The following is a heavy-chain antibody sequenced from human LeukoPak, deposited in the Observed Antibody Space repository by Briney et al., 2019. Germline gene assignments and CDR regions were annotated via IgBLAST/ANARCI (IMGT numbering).Heavy chain of an antibody. Sequence: SQTLSLTCAISGDSVSNNKAAWNWIRQSPSRGLEWLGRTYYRSKWYSDYGISVKSRITINPDPSRNQFSLHLNSVTSEDTAVYYCATEGGSGRLNWGQGILVTVSS. CDR3: ATEGGSGRLN. V-gene: IGHV6-1*01. CDR2: TYYRSKWYS. J-gene: IGHJ4*02. D-gene: IGHD3-10*01. CDR1: GDSVSNNKAA.